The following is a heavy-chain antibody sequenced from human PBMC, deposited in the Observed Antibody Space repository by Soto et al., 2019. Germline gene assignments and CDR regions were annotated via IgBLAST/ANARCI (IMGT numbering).Heavy chain of an antibody. D-gene: IGHD5-18*01. CDR2: ISYSGTT. CDR1: GDSISSNNNY. J-gene: IGHJ5*02. Sequence: QVQLQESGPGLVKPSQTLSLTCTVSGDSISSNNNYWSWIRQPPGEGLEWIGFISYSGTTSYSPSLKSRVAISLDTRKNHFPRSLSFVSAADPVVYYCARGCGYRYGLGPWGQGQLVTVSS. V-gene: IGHV4-30-4*01. CDR3: ARGCGYRYGLGP.